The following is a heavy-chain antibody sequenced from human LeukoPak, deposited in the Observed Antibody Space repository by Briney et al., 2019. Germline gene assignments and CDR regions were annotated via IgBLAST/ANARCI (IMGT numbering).Heavy chain of an antibody. D-gene: IGHD3-22*01. Sequence: SVKVSCRASGGTFSRSAVNWVRQAPGQGLEWMGGIIPMFRTANYAQKFRGRVTITADESTSTAYMELNSLRSEDTAVYYCARDASIHDSSSYYFLWWGQGTLVTVSS. CDR1: GGTFSRSA. CDR3: ARDASIHDSSSYYFLW. J-gene: IGHJ4*02. V-gene: IGHV1-69*13. CDR2: IIPMFRTA.